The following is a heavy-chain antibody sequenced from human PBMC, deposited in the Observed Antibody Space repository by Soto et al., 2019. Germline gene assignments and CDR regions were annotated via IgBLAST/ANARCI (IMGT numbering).Heavy chain of an antibody. CDR2: ISSSSSYT. Sequence: QVQLVESGGGLVKPGGSLRLSCAASAFTFSDYYMSWIRQAPGKGLEWVSYISSSSSYTNYADSVKGRFTISRDNAKNSLYLQMNSLRAEDTAVYYCARAAYYYDSSGYPDYWGQGTLVTVSS. V-gene: IGHV3-11*06. J-gene: IGHJ4*02. CDR3: ARAAYYYDSSGYPDY. D-gene: IGHD3-22*01. CDR1: AFTFSDYY.